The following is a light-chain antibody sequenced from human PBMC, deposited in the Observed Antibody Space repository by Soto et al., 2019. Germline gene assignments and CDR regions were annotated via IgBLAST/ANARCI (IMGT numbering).Light chain of an antibody. J-gene: IGKJ4*01. Sequence: EIVLTQSPATLSLSPGERATLSCRASQSVSSYLAWYQQKPGQAPRLLIYDSSKRATDIPARFSGSGSGTDFTRTISSLEPEDFAIYYCQQRSDWPLTFGVGTKVEIK. V-gene: IGKV3-11*01. CDR1: QSVSSY. CDR3: QQRSDWPLT. CDR2: DSS.